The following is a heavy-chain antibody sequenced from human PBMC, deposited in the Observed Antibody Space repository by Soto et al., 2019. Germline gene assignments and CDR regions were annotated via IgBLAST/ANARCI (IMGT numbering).Heavy chain of an antibody. V-gene: IGHV4-39*07. Sequence: SETLSLTCTVSGGSISSSSYYWGWIRQPPGKGLEWIGSIYHSGSTYYNPSLKSRVTISVDTSKNQFSLKLSSVTAADTAVYYCARTYDYIWGSYRFDYWGQGTLVTVSS. CDR2: IYHSGST. CDR1: GGSISSSSYY. J-gene: IGHJ4*02. CDR3: ARTYDYIWGSYRFDY. D-gene: IGHD3-16*02.